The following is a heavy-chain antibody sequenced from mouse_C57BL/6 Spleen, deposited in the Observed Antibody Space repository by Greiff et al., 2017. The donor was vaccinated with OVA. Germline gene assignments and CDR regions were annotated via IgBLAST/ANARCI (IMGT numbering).Heavy chain of an antibody. CDR3: AREGYGNGGFAY. CDR2: INYDGSST. Sequence: EVQLVESEGGLVQPGRSMKLSCTASGFTFSDYYMAWVRQVPEKGLEWVANINYDGSSTYYLDSLKSRFIISRDNAKNILYLRMSSLKSEDTATYYCAREGYGNGGFAYWGQGTLVTVSA. J-gene: IGHJ3*01. D-gene: IGHD2-1*01. CDR1: GFTFSDYY. V-gene: IGHV5-16*01.